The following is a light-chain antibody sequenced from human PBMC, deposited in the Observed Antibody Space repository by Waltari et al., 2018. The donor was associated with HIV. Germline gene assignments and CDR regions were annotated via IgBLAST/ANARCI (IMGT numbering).Light chain of an antibody. V-gene: IGKV2-28*01. Sequence: DIVMTQSPLSLPVTPGEPASISCRSSQSLLHSNGYNYLDWYLQKPGQSPQLLIYLGSNWASGVPDRFSGSGSGTDFTLKISRVEAEDVGVYYCMQAPTFGGGTKVEIK. CDR2: LGS. J-gene: IGKJ4*01. CDR3: MQAPT. CDR1: QSLLHSNGYNY.